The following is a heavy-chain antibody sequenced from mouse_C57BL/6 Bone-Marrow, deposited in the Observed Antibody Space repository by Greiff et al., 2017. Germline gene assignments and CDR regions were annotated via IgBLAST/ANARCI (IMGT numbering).Heavy chain of an antibody. J-gene: IGHJ2*01. Sequence: QVQLQQSGAELARPGASVKLSCKAYGYTFTSYGISWVKQRTGQGLEWIGEIYPRSGNTYYNEKFKGKATLTADKSSSTAYMELRSLTSEDSAVYFCARYYGSSQYYFDYWGQGTTLTVSS. CDR3: ARYYGSSQYYFDY. V-gene: IGHV1-81*01. D-gene: IGHD1-1*01. CDR2: IYPRSGNT. CDR1: GYTFTSYG.